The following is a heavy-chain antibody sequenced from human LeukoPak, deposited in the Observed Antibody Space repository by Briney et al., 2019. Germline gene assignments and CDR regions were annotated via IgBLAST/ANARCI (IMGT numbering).Heavy chain of an antibody. V-gene: IGHV3-11*04. J-gene: IGHJ6*03. CDR2: ISNSDDSI. CDR3: ARAPAVYFFYIDV. Sequence: GGSLRLSCAASGFTFSDYHMTWIRQAPGKGLEWVSYISNSDDSINYADSVSGRFTISRDNAKSSVYLQMNSLRVEDTAVYYRARAPAVYFFYIDVWGEGTTVTVSS. CDR1: GFTFSDYH.